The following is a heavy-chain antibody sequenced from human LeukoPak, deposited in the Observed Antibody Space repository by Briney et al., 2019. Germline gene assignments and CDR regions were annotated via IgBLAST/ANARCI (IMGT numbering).Heavy chain of an antibody. V-gene: IGHV1-46*01. J-gene: IGHJ6*03. Sequence: ASVKVSCKASGYTFTGHYMHWVRQAPGEGLEWMGIINPSGGSTSYAQKFQGRVTMTRDMSTSTVYMELSSLRSEDTAVYYCARVAAEVVGVPGAIGFGWLRRDYYYMDVWGKGTTVTASS. CDR2: INPSGGST. D-gene: IGHD2-2*02. CDR1: GYTFTGHY. CDR3: ARVAAEVVGVPGAIGFGWLRRDYYYMDV.